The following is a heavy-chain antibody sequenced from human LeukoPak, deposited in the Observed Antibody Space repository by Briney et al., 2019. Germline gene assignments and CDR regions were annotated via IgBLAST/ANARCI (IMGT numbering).Heavy chain of an antibody. V-gene: IGHV1-2*02. CDR2: INPNSGGT. Sequence: ASVKVSCTASGYTFTGYYMHWVRQAPGQGLEWMGWINPNSGGTNYAQKFQGRVTMTRDTSISTAYMELSRLRSDDTAVYYCARDLYYYDSSGYYYPADYWGQGTLVTVSS. CDR3: ARDLYYYDSSGYYYPADY. D-gene: IGHD3-22*01. J-gene: IGHJ4*02. CDR1: GYTFTGYY.